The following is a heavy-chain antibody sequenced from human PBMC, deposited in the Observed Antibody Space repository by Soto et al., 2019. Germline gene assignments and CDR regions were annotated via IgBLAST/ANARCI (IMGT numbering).Heavy chain of an antibody. CDR1: GFTFSSYA. V-gene: IGHV3-72*01. CDR3: ARYSGSYSRGLDY. J-gene: IGHJ4*02. CDR2: IRNKANSYST. D-gene: IGHD1-26*01. Sequence: GGSLRLSCAASGFTFSSYAMHWVRQAPGKGLEWVGRIRNKANSYSTEYAASVKGRFTISRDDSMNSLYLQMNSLKTEDTAVFYCARYSGSYSRGLDYWGQGTPVTVSS.